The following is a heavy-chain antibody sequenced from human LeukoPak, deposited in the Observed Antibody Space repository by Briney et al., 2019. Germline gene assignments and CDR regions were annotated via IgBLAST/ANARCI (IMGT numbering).Heavy chain of an antibody. J-gene: IGHJ6*04. CDR2: INRDGSST. V-gene: IGHV3-74*01. CDR3: TSLEGYCSGGSCNYGMDV. CDR1: GFTFNSYW. Sequence: PGGSLRLSCAASGFTFNSYWMHWVRQAPGKGLVWVSRINRDGSSTNYADSVKGRFTISRDNAKNTLYLQMDSLRAEDTAVYYCTSLEGYCSGGSCNYGMDVWGTGTTVTVSS. D-gene: IGHD2-15*01.